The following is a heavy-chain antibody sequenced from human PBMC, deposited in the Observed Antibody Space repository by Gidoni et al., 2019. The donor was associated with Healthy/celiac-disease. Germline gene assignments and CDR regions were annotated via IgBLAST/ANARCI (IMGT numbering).Heavy chain of an antibody. CDR3: ARGGLNSGYGFGWFDP. J-gene: IGHJ5*02. CDR1: GGSISSGDYY. V-gene: IGHV4-30-4*01. D-gene: IGHD5-12*01. CDR2: IYYSGST. Sequence: QVQLQESGPGLVKPSQTLSLTCTVSGGSISSGDYYWSWIRQPPGKGLEWIGYIYYSGSTYYNPSLKSRVTISVDTSKNQFSLKLSSVTAADTAVYYCARGGLNSGYGFGWFDPWGQGTLVTVSS.